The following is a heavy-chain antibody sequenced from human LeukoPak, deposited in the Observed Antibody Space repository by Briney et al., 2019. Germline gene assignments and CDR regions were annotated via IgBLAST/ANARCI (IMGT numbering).Heavy chain of an antibody. CDR1: GYTFTSYY. J-gene: IGHJ4*02. D-gene: IGHD6-19*01. V-gene: IGHV1-46*01. CDR3: ARVGVSSSGWDYFDY. Sequence: GASVKVSCKASGYTFTSYYMEWVRQAPGQGLEWMGIINPSGGSTSCAQKFQGRVTMTRDTSTSTVYMELSSLRSEDTAVYYCARVGVSSSGWDYFDYWGQGTLVTVSS. CDR2: INPSGGST.